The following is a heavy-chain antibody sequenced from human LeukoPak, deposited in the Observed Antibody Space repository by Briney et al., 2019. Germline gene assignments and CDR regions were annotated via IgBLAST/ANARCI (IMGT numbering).Heavy chain of an antibody. D-gene: IGHD6-13*01. CDR3: AKDPIGSSYYGGDS. J-gene: IGHJ4*02. CDR1: GFTFSSYA. Sequence: PGGSLRLSCAASGFTFSSYAMNWVRQAPGKGLEWVSRISGSGGSTYYTDSVKGRFTISRDNSKNTLYLHMNSLRAEDTAVYYCAKDPIGSSYYGGDSWGQGTLVTVFS. V-gene: IGHV3-23*01. CDR2: ISGSGGST.